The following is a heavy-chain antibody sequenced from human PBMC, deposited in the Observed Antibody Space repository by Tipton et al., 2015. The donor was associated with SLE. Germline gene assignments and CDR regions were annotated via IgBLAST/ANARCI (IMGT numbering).Heavy chain of an antibody. CDR1: GGSIRNLY. D-gene: IGHD6-13*01. CDR2: IYYSGIT. Sequence: TLSLTCTVSGGSIRNLYWSWIRQPPGKGLEWIGSIYYSGITQYNPSLKSRVTISVDTSKNQFSLSLNSVSAADTAVYYWARDLGGSSWVNWGQGTLVTVSS. CDR3: ARDLGGSSWVN. V-gene: IGHV4-59*11. J-gene: IGHJ4*02.